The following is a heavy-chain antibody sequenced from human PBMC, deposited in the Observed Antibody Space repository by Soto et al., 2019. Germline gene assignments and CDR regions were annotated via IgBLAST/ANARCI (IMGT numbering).Heavy chain of an antibody. CDR1: GFTFSSYS. D-gene: IGHD6-13*01. CDR2: ISSSSSYI. CDR3: ARDVIRAAAGTTHGGY. J-gene: IGHJ4*01. Sequence: GGSLRLSCAASGFTFSSYSMNWVRQAPGKGLEWVSSISSSSSYIYYADSGKGRFTISRDNAKNSLYLQMNRLRAEDTAVYYCARDVIRAAAGTTHGGYWGQGTLVTVSS. V-gene: IGHV3-21*01.